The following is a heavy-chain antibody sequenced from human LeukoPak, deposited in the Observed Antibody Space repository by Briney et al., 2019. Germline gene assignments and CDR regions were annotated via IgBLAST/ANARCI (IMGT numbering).Heavy chain of an antibody. J-gene: IGHJ4*02. V-gene: IGHV1-8*01. Sequence: GASVKVSCKASGYTFTSYDINWVRQATGQGLEWMGWMNPNSDTGYAQKFQGRVTMTRNTSISTAYMELSSLRSEDTAVYYCARPHEVGANGGAWFDYWGQGTLVTVSS. CDR1: GYTFTSYD. D-gene: IGHD1-26*01. CDR3: ARPHEVGANGGAWFDY. CDR2: MNPNSDT.